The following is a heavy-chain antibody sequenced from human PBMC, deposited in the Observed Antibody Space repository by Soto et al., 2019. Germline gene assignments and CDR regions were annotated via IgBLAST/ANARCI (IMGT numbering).Heavy chain of an antibody. CDR3: ARAVWGSSQEFDN. Sequence: QVQLVQSGAEVKKPGASVKVSCKASGFNFAGYFLHWVRQAPGQGLEWMGWINPNSGATKDAQKCQGRVTMTWDTSISSAYIELVSLRFDDAAVYYRARAVWGSSQEFDNWGQGTRVTVSS. CDR1: GFNFAGYF. CDR2: INPNSGAT. D-gene: IGHD3-16*01. V-gene: IGHV1-2*02. J-gene: IGHJ4*02.